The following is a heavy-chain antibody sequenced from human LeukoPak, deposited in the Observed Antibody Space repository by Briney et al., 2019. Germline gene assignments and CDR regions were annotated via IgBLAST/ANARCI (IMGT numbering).Heavy chain of an antibody. Sequence: PSETLSLTCTVSGGSISSYYWSWIRQPAGKGLEWIGRIYTSGTTNYNPSLKSRVTMSLDTSKNQFYLKLSSVTAADMAVYYCAGEGSGTLRDWGQGTLVTVSS. CDR3: AGEGSGTLRD. D-gene: IGHD3-10*01. CDR1: GGSISSYY. CDR2: IYTSGTT. J-gene: IGHJ4*02. V-gene: IGHV4-4*07.